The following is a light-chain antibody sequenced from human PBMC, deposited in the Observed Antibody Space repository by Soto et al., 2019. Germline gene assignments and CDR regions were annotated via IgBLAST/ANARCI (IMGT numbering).Light chain of an antibody. CDR3: QQSDSTPET. Sequence: DIQMTQSPSSLSASVGDRVTITCRASQTISSYLNWYQQEPGKAPKLLIYATSNLQSGVPSRFSGSGSGTDFSLTISSLQPEDFATYYCQQSDSTPETFGQGTKVDIK. V-gene: IGKV1-39*01. CDR2: ATS. J-gene: IGKJ1*01. CDR1: QTISSY.